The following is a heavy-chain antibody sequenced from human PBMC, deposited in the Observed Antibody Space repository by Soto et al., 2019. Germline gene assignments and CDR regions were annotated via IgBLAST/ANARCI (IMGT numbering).Heavy chain of an antibody. CDR3: VIRTSPSGGMSGAFDV. Sequence: PGGSLRLSCAASGFNVSDYYISWIRQVPGRGLEWLSQISNSGSFTRYGDSMKGRLTISRDNAKQSLDLQLSSLTAEDTAVYYCVIRTSPSGGMSGAFDVWCQGALVTVSS. CDR1: GFNVSDYY. D-gene: IGHD2-15*01. V-gene: IGHV3-11*06. CDR2: ISNSGSFT. J-gene: IGHJ3*01.